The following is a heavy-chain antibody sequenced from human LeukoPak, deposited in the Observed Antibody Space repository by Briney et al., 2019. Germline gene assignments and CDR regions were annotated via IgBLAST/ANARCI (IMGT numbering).Heavy chain of an antibody. V-gene: IGHV3-48*03. Sequence: GGSLRLSCATSGSTFSSYEMNWVRQAPGKGLEWVSYISSSGSTIYYADSVKGRFTISRDNAKNSLYLQMNSLRAEDTAVYYCARDLGDYVGYDAFDIWGQGTMVTVSS. CDR2: ISSSGSTI. J-gene: IGHJ3*02. CDR1: GSTFSSYE. D-gene: IGHD4-17*01. CDR3: ARDLGDYVGYDAFDI.